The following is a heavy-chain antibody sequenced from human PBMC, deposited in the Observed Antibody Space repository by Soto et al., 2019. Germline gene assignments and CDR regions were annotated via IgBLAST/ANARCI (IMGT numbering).Heavy chain of an antibody. CDR2: IIPIFGTA. CDR1: GGTFSSYA. D-gene: IGHD2-15*01. Sequence: QVQLVQSGAEVKKPGSSVKVSCKASGGTFSSYAISWVRQAPGQGLEWMGGIIPIFGTANYAQKFQGRVTITADESTGTAYMELSSLRSEDTAVYYCASGGYCSGGSCPLKYNWFDPWGQGTLVTVSS. J-gene: IGHJ5*02. CDR3: ASGGYCSGGSCPLKYNWFDP. V-gene: IGHV1-69*01.